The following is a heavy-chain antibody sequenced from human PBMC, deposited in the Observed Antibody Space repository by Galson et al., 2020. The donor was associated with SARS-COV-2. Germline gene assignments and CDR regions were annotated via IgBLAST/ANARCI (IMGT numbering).Heavy chain of an antibody. CDR1: GYSFTNYW. CDR2: IYPGDSDT. CDR3: TRGCGDDCYSGDY. D-gene: IGHD2-21*02. J-gene: IGHJ4*02. V-gene: IGHV5-51*01. Sequence: KIGESLKISCKGSGYSFTNYWIGWVRQMPGKGLEWMGIIYPGDSDTRYSPSFQGQVTISADKSISTAYLQWSSLKASDTAMYYCTRGCGDDCYSGDYWGQGTLVTVSS.